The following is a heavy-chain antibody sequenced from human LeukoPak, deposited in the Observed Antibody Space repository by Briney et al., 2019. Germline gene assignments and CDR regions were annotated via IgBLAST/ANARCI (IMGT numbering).Heavy chain of an antibody. CDR1: GFTFSSYG. CDR2: ISYDGSNK. J-gene: IGHJ6*02. V-gene: IGHV3-30*18. Sequence: GGSLRLSCAASGFTFSSYGMHWVRLAPGKGLEWVAVISYDGSNKYYADSVKGRFTISRDNSKNTLYLQMNSLRAEDTAVYYCAKSRRYSGYVRDYYYYGMDVWGQGTTVTVSS. D-gene: IGHD5-12*01. CDR3: AKSRRYSGYVRDYYYYGMDV.